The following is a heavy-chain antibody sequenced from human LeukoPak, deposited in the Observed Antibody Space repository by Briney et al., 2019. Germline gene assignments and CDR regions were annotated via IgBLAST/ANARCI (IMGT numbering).Heavy chain of an antibody. Sequence: PSEILSLTCTVSGGSISSYYWSWIRQPPGNGLEWIGYIYYSGSTNYNPSLKSRVTISVDTSKNQFSLKLSSVTAADTAVYYCARAPPVSSNYYGSGSLSFYFDYWGQGTLVTVSS. CDR1: GGSISSYY. V-gene: IGHV4-59*01. J-gene: IGHJ4*02. D-gene: IGHD3-10*01. CDR2: IYYSGST. CDR3: ARAPPVSSNYYGSGSLSFYFDY.